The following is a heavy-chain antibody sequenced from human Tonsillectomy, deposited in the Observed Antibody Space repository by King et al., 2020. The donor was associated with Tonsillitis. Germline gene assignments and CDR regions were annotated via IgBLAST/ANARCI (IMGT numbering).Heavy chain of an antibody. CDR3: ARLRSSSPYWFDP. J-gene: IGHJ5*02. Sequence: QLQESGPGLVKPSETLSLSCPVSGGSVSSSSYYWGWIRQPPGKGLEWIGNIYYSGSTHYNPSLKSRVTISVDTSKNQFSLKLSSVTAADTAVYYCARLRSSSPYWFDPWGQGTLVTVSS. V-gene: IGHV4-39*07. D-gene: IGHD6-13*01. CDR2: IYYSGST. CDR1: GGSVSSSSYY.